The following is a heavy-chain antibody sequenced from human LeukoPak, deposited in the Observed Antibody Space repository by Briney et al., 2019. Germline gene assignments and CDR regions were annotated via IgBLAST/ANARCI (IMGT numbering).Heavy chain of an antibody. CDR2: IKQDGSEK. D-gene: IGHD6-13*01. V-gene: IGHV3-7*03. CDR1: GFTFSSYW. CDR3: ARAGVYSSRTYPLGFDY. J-gene: IGHJ4*02. Sequence: GGSLRLSCAASGFTFSSYWMSWVRQAPGKGLEWVANIKQDGSEKYYVDSVKGRFTISRDNAKNSLYLQMNSLRAEDTAVYYCARAGVYSSRTYPLGFDYWGQGTLVTVSS.